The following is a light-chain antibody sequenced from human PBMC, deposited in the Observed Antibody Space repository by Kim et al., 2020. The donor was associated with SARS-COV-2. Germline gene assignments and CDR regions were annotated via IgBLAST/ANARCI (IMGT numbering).Light chain of an antibody. J-gene: IGLJ2*01. CDR1: SSNIGNNY. Sequence: GQKVTISCSGSSSNIGNNYVSWYQQLPGTAPKLLIYDNNKRPSGIPDRFSGSKSGTSATLGITGFQTGDEADYYCGTWDSSLSAGVFGGGTQLTVL. CDR3: GTWDSSLSAGV. CDR2: DNN. V-gene: IGLV1-51*01.